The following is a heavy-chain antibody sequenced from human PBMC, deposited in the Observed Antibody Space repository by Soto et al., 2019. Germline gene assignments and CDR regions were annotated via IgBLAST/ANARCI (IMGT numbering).Heavy chain of an antibody. Sequence: QVQLVQSGAEVKKPGASVKVSCQASGYTFTSYDINWVRQATGQGLEWMGWMNPNSGNTGYAQKFQGRVTMTRNTSISTAYMELSSLRSEDTAVYYCAREWAAAGTRKREALDHWGQGTLVTVSS. V-gene: IGHV1-8*01. CDR3: AREWAAAGTRKREALDH. J-gene: IGHJ4*02. D-gene: IGHD6-13*01. CDR2: MNPNSGNT. CDR1: GYTFTSYD.